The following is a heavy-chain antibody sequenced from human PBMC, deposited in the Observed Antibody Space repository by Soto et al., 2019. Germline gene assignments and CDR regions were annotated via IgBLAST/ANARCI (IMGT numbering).Heavy chain of an antibody. D-gene: IGHD3-10*01. CDR1: GGSISGYF. J-gene: IGHJ6*02. CDR3: ARLRGDVIRGVINFYYGMDV. CDR2: MGYSGYT. V-gene: IGHV4-59*12. Sequence: SETLSLTCSVSGGSISGYFCSWFRQPPGKGLEWIGYMGYSGYTSYNPSLRSRVTISADKSVSAAYLHWSSLQASDSAMYYCARLRGDVIRGVINFYYGMDVWGQGTTVTVSS.